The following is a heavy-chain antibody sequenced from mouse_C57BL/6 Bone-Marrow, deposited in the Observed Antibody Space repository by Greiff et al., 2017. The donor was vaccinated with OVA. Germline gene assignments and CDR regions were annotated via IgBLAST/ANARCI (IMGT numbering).Heavy chain of an antibody. CDR1: GYTFTSYT. J-gene: IGHJ2*01. CDR3: ARSRRRGGFDY. Sequence: VKLMESGAELARPGASVKMSCKASGYTFTSYTMHWVKQRPGQGLEWIGYINPSSGYTKYNQKFKDKATLTADKSSSTAYMQLRSLTSEDSAVYYCARSRRRGGFDYWGQGTTLTVSS. CDR2: INPSSGYT. V-gene: IGHV1-4*01.